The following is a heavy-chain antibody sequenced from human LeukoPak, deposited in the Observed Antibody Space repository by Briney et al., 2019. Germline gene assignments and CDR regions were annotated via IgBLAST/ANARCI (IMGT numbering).Heavy chain of an antibody. CDR2: ISYDGSNK. Sequence: PGGSLRLSCAASGFTFSSYAMHWVRQAPGKGLEWVAVISYDGSNKYYADSVKGRFTISRDNSKNTLYLQMNSLRAEDTAVYYCARGGYHAYYLDYWGQGPLVTVSS. CDR1: GFTFSSYA. J-gene: IGHJ4*02. CDR3: ARGGYHAYYLDY. V-gene: IGHV3-30*14. D-gene: IGHD5-18*01.